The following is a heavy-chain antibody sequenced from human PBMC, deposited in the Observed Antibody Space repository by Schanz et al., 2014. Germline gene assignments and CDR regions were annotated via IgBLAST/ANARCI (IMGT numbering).Heavy chain of an antibody. J-gene: IGHJ4*02. CDR3: ARAFGGYDPAGALDY. D-gene: IGHD5-12*01. V-gene: IGHV1-2*04. Sequence: QVQLVQSGAEVKKPGASVKVSCKASGYTFSDYYIHWVRQAPGQGLEWMGWINPNTGGTNFAQKFQGWVTVTRDTSATTAYMELSRLKSDDTAVYYCARAFGGYDPAGALDYWGQGTLVTVSS. CDR1: GYTFSDYY. CDR2: INPNTGGT.